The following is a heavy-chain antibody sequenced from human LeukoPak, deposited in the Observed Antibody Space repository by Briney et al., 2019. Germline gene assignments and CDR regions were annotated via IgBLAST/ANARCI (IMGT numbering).Heavy chain of an antibody. J-gene: IGHJ6*03. CDR2: IYDSGNE. CDR1: GGSISTSAFY. CDR3: ARQISDYYYYYMDV. Sequence: PSETLSLTCTVSGGSISTSAFYWGWIRQPPGKGLEWIGSIYDSGNEFYNPSLKSRVTISADTSKNQFSLKLNSVTAADTAVYYCARQISDYYYYYMDVWGEGITVTVSS. V-gene: IGHV4-39*01. D-gene: IGHD2/OR15-2a*01.